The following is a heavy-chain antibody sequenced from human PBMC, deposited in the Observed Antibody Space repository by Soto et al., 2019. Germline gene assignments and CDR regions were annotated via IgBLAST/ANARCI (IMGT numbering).Heavy chain of an antibody. CDR2: ISNSGRT. CDR1: GGSVSRDSYY. D-gene: IGHD3-10*01. J-gene: IGHJ4*02. Sequence: QVQLRESGPGLVKPSETLSLTCTVSGGSVSRDSYYWSWIRQPPGKGLEWIGYISNSGRTNYNPSLASRVTISIDTSKNHLSLKMSSVTAADTAVYYCARATYYYARQFDYWGQGTLVTVSS. CDR3: ARATYYYARQFDY. V-gene: IGHV4-61*03.